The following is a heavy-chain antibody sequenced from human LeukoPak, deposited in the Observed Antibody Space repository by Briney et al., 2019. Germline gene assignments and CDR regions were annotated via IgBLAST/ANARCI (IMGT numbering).Heavy chain of an antibody. J-gene: IGHJ3*02. CDR1: GFTFTIFG. CDR3: ARTYDFGRGPPGDAFDN. D-gene: IGHD3-3*01. CDR2: IDARSGIT. Sequence: GGSLRLSCAASGFTFTIFGMNWVRQAPGKGPEWVSYIDARSGITYYADSVQGRFTISRDNAKESVFLQMNRLRVDDTTVYYCARTYDFGRGPPGDAFDNWGQGTPVTVSS. V-gene: IGHV3-48*01.